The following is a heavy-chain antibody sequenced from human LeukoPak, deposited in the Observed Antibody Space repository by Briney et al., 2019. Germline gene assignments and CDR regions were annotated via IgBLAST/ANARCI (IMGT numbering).Heavy chain of an antibody. CDR1: GFTFFCYD. CDR2: ISSSATTK. J-gene: IGHJ4*02. D-gene: IGHD6-13*01. V-gene: IGHV3-48*03. CDR3: AKALPSSWYFFDY. Sequence: PGGSLRLSCAASGFTFFCYDMYWVRQAPGKGLEWVSYISSSATTKYYADSVKGRFTISRDNAKSSLYLQMNSLRADDTAVYYCAKALPSSWYFFDYWGQGTLVTVSS.